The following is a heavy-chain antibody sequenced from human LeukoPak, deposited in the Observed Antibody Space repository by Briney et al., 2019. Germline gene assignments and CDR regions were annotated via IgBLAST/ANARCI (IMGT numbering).Heavy chain of an antibody. D-gene: IGHD6-19*01. V-gene: IGHV1-69*05. CDR3: ARVIRSGWYYFDY. CDR2: IIPIFGTA. J-gene: IGHJ4*02. CDR1: GGTFSSYA. Sequence: ASVKVSCKASGGTFSSYAISWVRQAPGQGLEWMGGIIPIFGTANYAQKFQGRVTITRDTSASTAYMELSSLRSEDTAVYYCARVIRSGWYYFDYWGQGTLVTVSS.